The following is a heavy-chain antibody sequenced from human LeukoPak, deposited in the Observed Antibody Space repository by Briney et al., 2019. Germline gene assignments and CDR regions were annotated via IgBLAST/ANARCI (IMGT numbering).Heavy chain of an antibody. CDR3: ARGSRYGDYVFDY. Sequence: GGSLRLSCAASGFTFSSYDMHWVRQATGKGLEWVSAIGTAGDTYYPGSVKGRFTISRGNAKNSLYLQMNSLRAGDTAVYYCARGSRYGDYVFDYWGQGTLVTVSS. V-gene: IGHV3-13*01. CDR1: GFTFSSYD. J-gene: IGHJ4*02. CDR2: IGTAGDT. D-gene: IGHD4-17*01.